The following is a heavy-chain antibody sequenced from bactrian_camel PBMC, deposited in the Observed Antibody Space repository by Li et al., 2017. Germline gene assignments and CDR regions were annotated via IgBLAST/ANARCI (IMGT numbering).Heavy chain of an antibody. CDR3: ATYIYVAGDNNY. J-gene: IGHJ4*01. CDR1: GYTFSSYL. Sequence: VQLVESGGGLVQPGGSLRLSCKASGYTFSSYLMYWLRQAPGKEIERVSTIDSAGGPYYADSIQGRFTVSRDNAKNTLYLQMNSLKTEDTTVYYCATYIYVAGDNNYWGQGTQVTVS. V-gene: IGHV3S1*01. CDR2: IDSAGGP. D-gene: IGHD2*01.